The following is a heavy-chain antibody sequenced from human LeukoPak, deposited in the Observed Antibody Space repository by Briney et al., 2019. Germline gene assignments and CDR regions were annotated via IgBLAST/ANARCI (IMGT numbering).Heavy chain of an antibody. D-gene: IGHD5-18*01. CDR2: INPNSGGT. J-gene: IGHJ4*02. Sequence: ASVKVSCKASGYTFTGYYMHWVRQAPGQGLEWMGWINPNSGGTNYAQKFQGRVTMTRDTPISTAYMELSRLRSDDTAVYYCARGLGDTAMVDYWGQGTLVTVSS. V-gene: IGHV1-2*02. CDR3: ARGLGDTAMVDY. CDR1: GYTFTGYY.